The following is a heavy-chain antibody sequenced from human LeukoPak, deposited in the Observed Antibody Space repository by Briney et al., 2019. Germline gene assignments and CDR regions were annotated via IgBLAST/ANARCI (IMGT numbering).Heavy chain of an antibody. Sequence: GGSLRLSCAASGFTFSSYAMNWVRQAPGKGLEWVSSISSSSSYIYYADSVRGRFTISRDNAKNSLYLQMNSLRAEDTAVYYCARAQTYYYDSSGYYRNSYWYFDLWGRGTLVTVSS. V-gene: IGHV3-21*04. CDR1: GFTFSSYA. CDR3: ARAQTYYYDSSGYYRNSYWYFDL. D-gene: IGHD3-22*01. J-gene: IGHJ2*01. CDR2: ISSSSSYI.